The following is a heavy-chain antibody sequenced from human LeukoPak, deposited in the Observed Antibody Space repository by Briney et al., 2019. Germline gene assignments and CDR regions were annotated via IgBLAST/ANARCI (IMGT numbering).Heavy chain of an antibody. D-gene: IGHD2-2*01. CDR2: ISAYNGDT. Sequence: GASVKVSCKASGYTFTSYGISWVRQAPGQGLEWMGWISAYNGDTNYAQKLQGRVTMTTDTSTSTAYMELRSLRSDDTAVYYCARGYCSSTSCYSAGDDAFDIWGQGTMVTVSS. J-gene: IGHJ3*02. V-gene: IGHV1-18*01. CDR1: GYTFTSYG. CDR3: ARGYCSSTSCYSAGDDAFDI.